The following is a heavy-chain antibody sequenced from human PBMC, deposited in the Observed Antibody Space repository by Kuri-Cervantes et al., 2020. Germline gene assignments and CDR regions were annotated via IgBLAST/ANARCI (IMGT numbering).Heavy chain of an antibody. D-gene: IGHD6-19*01. CDR1: GFTFSSHA. CDR3: AKDFYQWLVYYYYYYGMDV. V-gene: IGHV3-23*01. CDR2: ISGSGGST. Sequence: GGSLRLSCAASGFTFSSHAMSWVRQAPGKGLEWVSAISGSGGSTYYADSVKGRFTISRDNSKNTLYLQMNSLRAEDTAVYYCAKDFYQWLVYYYYYYGMDVWGQGTTVTVSS. J-gene: IGHJ6*02.